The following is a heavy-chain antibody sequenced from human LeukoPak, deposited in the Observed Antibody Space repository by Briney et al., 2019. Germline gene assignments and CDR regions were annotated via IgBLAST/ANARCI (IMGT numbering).Heavy chain of an antibody. V-gene: IGHV3-23*01. CDR1: GFTFSSYA. Sequence: QSGGSLRLSCAASGFTFSSYAMHWVRQAPGKGLEWVSIISCSGHSTFYADSVKGRFTISRDNSKNTLYLQMNSLRAEDTAVYYCAKYQGNYLNIYFDYWGQGTLVTVSS. D-gene: IGHD4-11*01. CDR2: ISCSGHST. J-gene: IGHJ4*02. CDR3: AKYQGNYLNIYFDY.